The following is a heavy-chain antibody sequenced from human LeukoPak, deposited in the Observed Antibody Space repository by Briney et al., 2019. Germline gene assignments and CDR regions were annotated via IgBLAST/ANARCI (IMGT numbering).Heavy chain of an antibody. D-gene: IGHD3-9*01. CDR2: INSDGSST. CDR1: GFTFSSYW. J-gene: IGHJ4*02. V-gene: IGHV3-74*01. CDR3: AREGRWRYDILTGYFDY. Sequence: GGSLRLSCAASGFTFSSYWMHWVRQAPGKGLVWVSRINSDGSSTSYADSVKGRFTISRDNANNSLFLQMDSLTAEDTAVYYCAREGRWRYDILTGYFDYWGQGILVTVSS.